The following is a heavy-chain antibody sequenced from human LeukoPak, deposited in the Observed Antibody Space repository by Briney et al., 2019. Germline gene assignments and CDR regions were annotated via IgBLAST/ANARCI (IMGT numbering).Heavy chain of an antibody. CDR2: IYYSGST. D-gene: IGHD2-15*01. V-gene: IGHV4-59*01. CDR3: ARTPSGLTPDY. CDR1: GGSISSYY. Sequence: TSETLSLTCTVSGGSISSYYWSWIRQPPGKGLEWIGYIYYSGSTNYNPSLKSRVTISVDTSKNQFSLKLSSVTAADTAVYYCARTPSGLTPDYWGQGTLVTVSS. J-gene: IGHJ4*02.